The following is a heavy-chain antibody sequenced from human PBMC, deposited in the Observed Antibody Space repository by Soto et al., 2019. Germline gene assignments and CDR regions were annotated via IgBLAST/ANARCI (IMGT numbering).Heavy chain of an antibody. D-gene: IGHD3-10*01. CDR3: ARALYGSGVLDV. J-gene: IGHJ6*02. CDR1: GGSVTSYY. CDR2: IYYSGST. Sequence: SETLSLTCTVSGGSVTSYYWNCIRQPPGKALEWIGTIYYSGSTNYNPSLKSRVSLSVDTSKNQFSLKVGSVTAADTAVYFCARALYGSGVLDVWGQGTTVTVSS. V-gene: IGHV4-59*02.